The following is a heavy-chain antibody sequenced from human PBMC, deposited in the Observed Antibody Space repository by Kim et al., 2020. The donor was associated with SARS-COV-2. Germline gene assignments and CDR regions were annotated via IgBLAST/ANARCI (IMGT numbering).Heavy chain of an antibody. CDR3: YYYRDNIAYHHDY. J-gene: IGHJ4*02. CDR2: IKSKAKGGTT. CDR1: GFTFSNAW. V-gene: IGHV3-15*01. D-gene: IGHD3-22*01. Sequence: GGSLRLSWATSGFTFSNAWMNWVRQAPGKGLEWVGGIKSKAKGGTTDYAAPVKARFTISRDDSKNTLFLQMNSLQTEDTPVYYCYYYRDNIAYHHDYWGQGTLVTVSS.